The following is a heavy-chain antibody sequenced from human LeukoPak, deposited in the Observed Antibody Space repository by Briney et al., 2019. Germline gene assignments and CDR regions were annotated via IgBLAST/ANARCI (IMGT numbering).Heavy chain of an antibody. V-gene: IGHV3-48*01. CDR1: GFTFSSYS. J-gene: IGHJ4*02. Sequence: TGGSLRLSCAASGFTFSSYSMNWVRQAPGKGLVWVSYISSSSSTIYYADPVKGRFTISRDNAKNSLYLQMNSLRAEDTAVYYCAREDSDYVWGSYRSFDYWGQGTLVTVSS. CDR3: AREDSDYVWGSYRSFDY. D-gene: IGHD3-16*02. CDR2: ISSSSSTI.